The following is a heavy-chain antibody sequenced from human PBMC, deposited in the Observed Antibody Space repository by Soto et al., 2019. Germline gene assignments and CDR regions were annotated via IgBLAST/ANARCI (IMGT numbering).Heavy chain of an antibody. CDR2: IYYSGST. Sequence: PSETLSLTCTVSGGSISSYYWSWIRQPPGKGLEWIGYIYYSGSTNYNPSLKSRVTISVDTSKNQFSLKLSSVTAADTAVYYCASDYDYDSSGWDCHAFEIWGRVTMVTVSS. V-gene: IGHV4-59*01. D-gene: IGHD3-22*01. CDR3: ASDYDYDSSGWDCHAFEI. J-gene: IGHJ3*02. CDR1: GGSISSYY.